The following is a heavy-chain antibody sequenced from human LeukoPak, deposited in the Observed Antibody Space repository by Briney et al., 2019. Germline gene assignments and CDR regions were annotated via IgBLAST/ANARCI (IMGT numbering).Heavy chain of an antibody. Sequence: PGGSLRLSCAASGLTFSSYWMHWVRQAPGKGLVWVSRITNDGSSTTYADSVKGRFTISRDNSKNTLYLQMNSLRAEDTAVYYCAKEFIQVSDYWGQGTLVTVSS. J-gene: IGHJ4*02. D-gene: IGHD5/OR15-5a*01. CDR2: ITNDGSST. V-gene: IGHV3-74*01. CDR3: AKEFIQVSDY. CDR1: GLTFSSYW.